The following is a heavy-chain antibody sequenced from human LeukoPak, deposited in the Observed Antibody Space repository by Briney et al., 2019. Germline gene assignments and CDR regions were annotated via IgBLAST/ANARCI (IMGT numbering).Heavy chain of an antibody. J-gene: IGHJ4*02. V-gene: IGHV3-11*03. CDR1: GFTFSDYY. D-gene: IGHD2-15*01. Sequence: TGGSLRLSCAASGFTFSDYYMSWIRQAPGKGLEWVSYISSSSSYTNYADSVKSRSTISRDNSKNTLYLQMNSLRAEDTAVYYCAKWGGVVVAATTQFDWGQGTLVTVSS. CDR2: ISSSSSYT. CDR3: AKWGGVVVAATTQFD.